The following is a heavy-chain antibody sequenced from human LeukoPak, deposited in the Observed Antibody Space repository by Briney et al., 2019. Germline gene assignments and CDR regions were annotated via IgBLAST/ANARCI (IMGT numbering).Heavy chain of an antibody. CDR1: GFTFSSSW. CDR3: ARGPTNGQAFDY. J-gene: IGHJ4*02. V-gene: IGHV3-7*01. Sequence: GGSLRLSCVASGFTFSSSWMTWVRQAPGKGLEWVASVREDGSQKTAVDSVRGRFTISRDNAKNSVYLQMDSLRAEDTAVYYCARGPTNGQAFDYWGQGTLVSVSS. D-gene: IGHD2-8*01. CDR2: VREDGSQK.